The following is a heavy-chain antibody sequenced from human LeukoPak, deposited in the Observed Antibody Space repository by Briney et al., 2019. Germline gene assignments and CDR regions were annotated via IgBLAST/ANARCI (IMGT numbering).Heavy chain of an antibody. CDR2: ISAYNGNT. CDR3: ATVSLGATTTDTNFDY. J-gene: IGHJ4*02. Sequence: ASVTVSCKASGYSFTSYGISWVRQAPGQGLEWMGWISAYNGNTNYAQKLQGRVTMTTDTSTSTAYMELRSLRSDDTAVYYCATVSLGATTTDTNFDYWGQGTLVTVSS. D-gene: IGHD1-26*01. CDR1: GYSFTSYG. V-gene: IGHV1-18*01.